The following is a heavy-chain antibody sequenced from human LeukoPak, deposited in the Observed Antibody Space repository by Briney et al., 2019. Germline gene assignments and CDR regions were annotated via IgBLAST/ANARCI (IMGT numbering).Heavy chain of an antibody. Sequence: PSETLSLTCTVSGGSISSGGYYWSWIRQHPGKGLEWIGYIYYSGSTYYNPSLKSRVTISVDTSKNQFSLKLSSVTAADTAVYYCATTPNPNYFDYWGQGALVTVSS. CDR2: IYYSGST. CDR3: ATTPNPNYFDY. V-gene: IGHV4-31*03. CDR1: GGSISSGGYY. J-gene: IGHJ4*02.